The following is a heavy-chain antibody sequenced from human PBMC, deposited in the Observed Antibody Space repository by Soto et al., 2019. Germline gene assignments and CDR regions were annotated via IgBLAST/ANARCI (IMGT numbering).Heavy chain of an antibody. D-gene: IGHD2-2*01. CDR3: ARDREGYCSSTSCYWLDY. CDR1: GFTFSSYG. CDR2: IWYDGSNK. V-gene: IGHV3-33*01. Sequence: QVQLVESGGGVVQPGRSLRLSCAASGFTFSSYGMHWVRQAPGKGLEWVAVIWYDGSNKYYADSVKGRFTISRDNSKNTLYLQTNSLRAEDTAVYYCARDREGYCSSTSCYWLDYWGQGTLVTVSS. J-gene: IGHJ4*02.